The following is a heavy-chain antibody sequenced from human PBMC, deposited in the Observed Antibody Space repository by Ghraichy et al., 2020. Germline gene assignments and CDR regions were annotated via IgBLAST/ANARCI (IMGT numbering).Heavy chain of an antibody. CDR2: IYSGGGT. Sequence: GESQNISCAASGSTVSSYNMNWVRQAPGKGLEWVSVIYSGGGTYHADSVKGRFTISRDNSKNMVYLQMNSLRVEDTAVYYCAGVRGSYMWGQGTLVTVSS. J-gene: IGHJ4*02. V-gene: IGHV3-53*01. CDR3: AGVRGSYM. CDR1: GSTVSSYN. D-gene: IGHD1-26*01.